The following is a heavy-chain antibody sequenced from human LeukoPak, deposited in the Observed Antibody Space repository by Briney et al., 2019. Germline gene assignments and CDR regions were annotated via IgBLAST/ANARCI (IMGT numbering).Heavy chain of an antibody. V-gene: IGHV4-34*01. CDR2: INHSGST. D-gene: IGHD2-2*01. J-gene: IGHJ3*02. CDR1: GGSFSGYF. Sequence: PSETLSLTCAVYGGSFSGYFWSWIRQPPGKGLEWIGEINHSGSTNYNPSLKSRVTISVDTSKNQFSLKLSSVTAADTAVYYCANRLSSTRNAFDIWGQGTMVTVSS. CDR3: ANRLSSTRNAFDI.